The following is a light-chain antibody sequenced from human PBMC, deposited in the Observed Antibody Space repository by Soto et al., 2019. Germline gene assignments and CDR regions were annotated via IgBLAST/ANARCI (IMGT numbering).Light chain of an antibody. CDR3: QQYDRCPYT. J-gene: IGKJ2*01. CDR1: QSLSYW. Sequence: DIPMTQSPSTLSASVGDTVTITWPASQSLSYWLAWYQQKPGQAPKLLIHKASTLESGVPSRFSGSGSGTEFTLTISSLQPDDFATFYCQQYDRCPYTFGQGTKLEIK. CDR2: KAS. V-gene: IGKV1-5*03.